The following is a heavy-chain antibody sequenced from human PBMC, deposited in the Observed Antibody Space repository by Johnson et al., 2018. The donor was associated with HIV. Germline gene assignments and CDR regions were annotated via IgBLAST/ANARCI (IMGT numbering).Heavy chain of an antibody. D-gene: IGHD6-13*01. J-gene: IGHJ3*02. V-gene: IGHV3-33*01. CDR2: IWYDGTNE. CDR1: GFTFSSYG. Sequence: QVQLVESGGGVVQPGGSLRLSCAASGFTFSSYGMHWVRQAPGKGLEWVAVIWYDGTNEYSADSVKGRFTISRDNSKNTLSLHMNSLRAEDTAVYYCARDDLGNPFSSYDAFDIWGQGTMVTVSS. CDR3: ARDDLGNPFSSYDAFDI.